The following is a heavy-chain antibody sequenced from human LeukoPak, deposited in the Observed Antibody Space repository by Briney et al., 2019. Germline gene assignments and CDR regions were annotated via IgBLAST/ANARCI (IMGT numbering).Heavy chain of an antibody. CDR3: ARVIAARRGWFDP. Sequence: SETLSLTCTVSGGSISSGGYYWSWIRQHPGKGLEWIGYIYYSGSTYYNPSLKSRVTISVDTSKNQFSLKLSSVIAADTAVYYCARVIAARRGWFDPWGQGTLVTVSS. D-gene: IGHD6-6*01. CDR2: IYYSGST. V-gene: IGHV4-31*03. J-gene: IGHJ5*02. CDR1: GGSISSGGYY.